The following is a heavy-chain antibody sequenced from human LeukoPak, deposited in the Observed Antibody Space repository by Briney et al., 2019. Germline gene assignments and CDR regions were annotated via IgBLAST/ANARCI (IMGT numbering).Heavy chain of an antibody. J-gene: IGHJ6*03. Sequence: GGSLRLSCTASGFTFDDFGMHWVRQAPGKGLEWVSLIIWDAGSTYYADSVKGRFTISRDNNKNSLYLQMNSLRPEDTALYYCARAARERSFYYYYMDVWGKGTTVTVSS. CDR2: IIWDAGST. V-gene: IGHV3-43D*03. D-gene: IGHD1-1*01. CDR1: GFTFDDFG. CDR3: ARAARERSFYYYYMDV.